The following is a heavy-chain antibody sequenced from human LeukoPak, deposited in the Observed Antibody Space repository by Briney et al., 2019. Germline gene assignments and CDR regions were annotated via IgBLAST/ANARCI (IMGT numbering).Heavy chain of an antibody. V-gene: IGHV1-2*02. CDR1: GYTFTGYY. J-gene: IGHJ6*02. CDR2: INPNSGGT. Sequence: ASVKVSCKASGYTFTGYYMHWVRQAPGQGLEWMGWINPNSGGTNYAQKFQGRVTMTRDTSISTAYMELSRLRSDDTAVYYCARPPGYSSGWYGLSYGMDVWGQGTTVTVSS. D-gene: IGHD6-19*01. CDR3: ARPPGYSSGWYGLSYGMDV.